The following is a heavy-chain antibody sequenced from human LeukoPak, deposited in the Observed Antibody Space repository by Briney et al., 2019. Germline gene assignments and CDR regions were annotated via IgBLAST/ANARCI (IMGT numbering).Heavy chain of an antibody. Sequence: PGGSLRLSCAASGFTFSNYGMHWVRQAPGKGLEWVSAISGSGGSTYYADSVKGRFTISRDNSKNTLYLQMNSLRAEDTAVYYCAKGGYDPPDAFDIWGQGTMVTVSS. V-gene: IGHV3-23*01. D-gene: IGHD5-12*01. CDR1: GFTFSNYG. CDR3: AKGGYDPPDAFDI. CDR2: ISGSGGST. J-gene: IGHJ3*02.